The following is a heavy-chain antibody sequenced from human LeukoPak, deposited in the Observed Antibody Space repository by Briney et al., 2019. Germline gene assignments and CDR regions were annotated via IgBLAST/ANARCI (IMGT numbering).Heavy chain of an antibody. V-gene: IGHV4-4*07. CDR1: GGSISSYY. J-gene: IGHJ4*02. CDR2: IYTSGST. Sequence: PSETLSLTCTVSGGSISSYYWSWIRQPAGKGLEWIGRIYTSGSTNYNPSPKSRVTISVDKSKNKFSLKLSSVTAADTAVYYCARDISGGSYKACFDYWGQGTLVTVSS. D-gene: IGHD2-15*01. CDR3: ARDISGGSYKACFDY.